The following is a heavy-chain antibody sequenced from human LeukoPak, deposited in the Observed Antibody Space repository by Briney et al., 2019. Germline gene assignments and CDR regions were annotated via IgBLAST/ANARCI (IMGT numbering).Heavy chain of an antibody. CDR2: IYYSGST. CDR3: ARDQILVVVAATHFWFDP. V-gene: IGHV4-39*07. D-gene: IGHD2-15*01. J-gene: IGHJ5*02. Sequence: PSETLSLTCTVSGGSISSSSCYWGWIRQPPGKGLEWIGSIYYSGSTYYNPSLKSRVTISVDTSKNQFSLKLSSVTAADTAVYYCARDQILVVVAATHFWFDPWGQGTLVTVSS. CDR1: GGSISSSSCY.